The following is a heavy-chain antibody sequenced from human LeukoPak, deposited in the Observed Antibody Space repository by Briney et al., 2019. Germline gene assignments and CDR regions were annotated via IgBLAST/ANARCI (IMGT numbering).Heavy chain of an antibody. Sequence: PGGSLRLSCAASGFTFSSYSMNWVRQAPGKGLEWVSSISSSSSYIYYADSVKGRFAISRDNAKNSLYLQMNSLRAEDTAVYYCARDEVPVPALLDYWGQGTLVTVSS. V-gene: IGHV3-21*01. CDR3: ARDEVPVPALLDY. J-gene: IGHJ4*02. CDR1: GFTFSSYS. CDR2: ISSSSSYI.